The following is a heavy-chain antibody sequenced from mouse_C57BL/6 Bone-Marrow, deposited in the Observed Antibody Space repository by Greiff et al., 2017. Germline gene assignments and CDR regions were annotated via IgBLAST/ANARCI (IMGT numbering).Heavy chain of an antibody. V-gene: IGHV1-63*01. Sequence: VKVVESGAELVRPGTSVKMSCKASGYTFTNYWIGWAKQRPGHGLEWIGDIYPGGGYTNYNEKFKGKATLTADKSSSTAYMQFSSLTSEDSAIYYSARTFYYGYDAGFAYWGQGTLVTVSA. J-gene: IGHJ3*01. D-gene: IGHD2-2*01. CDR3: ARTFYYGYDAGFAY. CDR2: IYPGGGYT. CDR1: GYTFTNYW.